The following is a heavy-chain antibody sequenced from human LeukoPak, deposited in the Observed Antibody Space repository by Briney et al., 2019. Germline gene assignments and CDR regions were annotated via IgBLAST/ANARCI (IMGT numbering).Heavy chain of an antibody. Sequence: GGSLRLSCAASGFTFSSYGMHWVRQAPGKGLEWVAVIWYDGSNKYYVDSVKGRFTISRDDSKNTLDLQMNSLRAEDTAVYYCAKDGDRGGYYYYYYMDVWGKGTTVTVSS. CDR3: AKDGDRGGYYYYYYMDV. CDR1: GFTFSSYG. D-gene: IGHD3-10*01. CDR2: IWYDGSNK. J-gene: IGHJ6*03. V-gene: IGHV3-33*06.